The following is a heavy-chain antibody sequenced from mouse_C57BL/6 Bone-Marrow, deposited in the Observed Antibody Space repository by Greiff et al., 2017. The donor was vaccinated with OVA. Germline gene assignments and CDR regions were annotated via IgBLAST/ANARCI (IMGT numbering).Heavy chain of an antibody. J-gene: IGHJ4*01. CDR2: IDPENGET. CDR1: GFNIKDYY. CDR3: AMDGYWDAMDY. D-gene: IGHD2-3*01. V-gene: IGHV14-2*01. Sequence: VQLQQSGAELVKPGASVKLSCTASGFNIKDYYMHWVKQRPEQGLEWIGRIDPENGETKYAPKFPGKATITADTSSNTAYLQLSSLPSEDTAVYYCAMDGYWDAMDYWGQGTSVTVSS.